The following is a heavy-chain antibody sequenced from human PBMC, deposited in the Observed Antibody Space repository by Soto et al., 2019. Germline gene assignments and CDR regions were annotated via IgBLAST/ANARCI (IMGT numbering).Heavy chain of an antibody. Sequence: QVQLVESGGGVVQPGRSLRLSCAASGFTFSSYGMHWVRQAPGKGLEWVAVISYDGSNKYYVDSVKGRFTISRDNSKNTLYLQMNSLRAEDTAVYYCAKDRSGSYYNLYYYYYGMDVWGQGTTVTVSS. CDR3: AKDRSGSYYNLYYYYYGMDV. CDR2: ISYDGSNK. J-gene: IGHJ6*02. CDR1: GFTFSSYG. V-gene: IGHV3-30*18. D-gene: IGHD3-10*01.